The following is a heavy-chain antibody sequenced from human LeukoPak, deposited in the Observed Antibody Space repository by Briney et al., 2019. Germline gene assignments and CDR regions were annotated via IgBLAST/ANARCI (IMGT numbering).Heavy chain of an antibody. D-gene: IGHD6-13*01. CDR3: ARDLLAAAVPYFDY. V-gene: IGHV1-46*01. J-gene: IGHJ4*02. CDR2: INPSGGST. Sequence: ASVKVSCKASGYTFTSYYMHWARQAPGQGLEWMGIINPSGGSTSYAQKFRGRDTMTRDTSTSTVYMELSSLRSEDTAVYYCARDLLAAAVPYFDYWGQGTLVTVSS. CDR1: GYTFTSYY.